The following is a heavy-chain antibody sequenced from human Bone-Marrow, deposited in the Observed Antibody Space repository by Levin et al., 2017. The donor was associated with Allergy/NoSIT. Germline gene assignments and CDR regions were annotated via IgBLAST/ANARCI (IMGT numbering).Heavy chain of an antibody. D-gene: IGHD5-12*01. CDR3: ARDMVATPPGHY. Sequence: PGGSLRLSCAASGFTVSSNYMSWVRQAPGKGLEWVSVIYSGGSTYYADSVKGRFTISRDNSKNTLYLQMNSLRAEDTAVYYCARDMVATPPGHYWGQGTLVTVSS. CDR2: IYSGGST. J-gene: IGHJ4*02. CDR1: GFTVSSNY. V-gene: IGHV3-66*01.